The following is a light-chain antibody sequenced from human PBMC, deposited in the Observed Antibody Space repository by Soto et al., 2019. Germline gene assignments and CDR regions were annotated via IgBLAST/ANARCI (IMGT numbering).Light chain of an antibody. CDR3: QQSDSYPYT. J-gene: IGKJ2*01. CDR1: QSITNY. CDR2: AAS. Sequence: DIQMTQSPSSLSVSVGDRVTITCRASQSITNYLNWYQQKPGKAPKLLVYAASSLQSGVPSRFSGNGSGTDFTLTIGSLQPEDFASYYCQQSDSYPYTFGQGTKLEI. V-gene: IGKV1-39*01.